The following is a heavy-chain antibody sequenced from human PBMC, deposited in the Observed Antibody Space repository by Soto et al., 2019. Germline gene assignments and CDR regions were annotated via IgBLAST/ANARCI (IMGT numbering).Heavy chain of an antibody. CDR2: INPNSGGT. CDR3: ARSKVATNDAFDI. CDR1: GYTFTGYY. V-gene: IGHV1-2*04. J-gene: IGHJ3*02. D-gene: IGHD5-12*01. Sequence: GASVKVSCKASGYTFTGYYMHWVRQAPGQGLEWMGWINPNSGGTNYAQKFQGWVTMTRDTSISTAYMELSRLRSDDTAVYYCARSKVATNDAFDIWGQGTMVTVSS.